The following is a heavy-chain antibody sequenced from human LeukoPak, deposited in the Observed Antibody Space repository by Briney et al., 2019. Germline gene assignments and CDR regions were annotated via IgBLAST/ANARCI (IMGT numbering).Heavy chain of an antibody. CDR2: IKQEGSEK. D-gene: IGHD3-3*01. CDR1: GFTFSRYW. CDR3: ARDQGDLWSGYSNYYYMDV. Sequence: GGSLRLSCAASGFTFSRYWMSWVRQAPGKGLEWVANIKQEGSEKNYVDSVKGRFSISRDNAKNSLHLQMNSLRAEDTAVYYCARDQGDLWSGYSNYYYMDVWGKGTTVIVS. J-gene: IGHJ6*03. V-gene: IGHV3-7*01.